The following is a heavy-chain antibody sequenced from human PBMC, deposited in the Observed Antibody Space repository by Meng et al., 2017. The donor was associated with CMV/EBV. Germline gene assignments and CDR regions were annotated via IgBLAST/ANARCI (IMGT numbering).Heavy chain of an antibody. Sequence: LWGAGLLKPSETLSLTCAVYGGSFSGYYWSWIRQPPGKGLEWIGYIYYSGSTYYNPSLKSRVTISVDTSKNQFSLKLSSVTAADTAVYYCARVTSRVAGAFDYWGQGTLVTVSS. CDR1: GGSFSGYY. CDR3: ARVTSRVAGAFDY. D-gene: IGHD1-14*01. V-gene: IGHV4-34*01. J-gene: IGHJ4*02. CDR2: IYYSGST.